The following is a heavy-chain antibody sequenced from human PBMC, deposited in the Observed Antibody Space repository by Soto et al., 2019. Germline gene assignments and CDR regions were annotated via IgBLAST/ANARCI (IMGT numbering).Heavy chain of an antibody. J-gene: IGHJ6*03. CDR3: ARDPALYYYMDV. CDR2: ISYDGSNK. Sequence: GGSLSLSCAASGFTFSSYAMHWVRQAPGKGLEWVAVISYDGSNKYYADSVKGRFTISRDNSKNTLYLQMNSLRAEDTAVYYCARDPALYYYMDVWGKGTTVTVS. V-gene: IGHV3-30-3*01. CDR1: GFTFSSYA.